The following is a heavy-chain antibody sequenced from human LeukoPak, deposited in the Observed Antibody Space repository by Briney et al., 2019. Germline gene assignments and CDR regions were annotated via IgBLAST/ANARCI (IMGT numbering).Heavy chain of an antibody. CDR2: IYHSGST. D-gene: IGHD1-26*01. V-gene: IGHV4-30-2*01. CDR1: GGSISSGGYH. CDR3: ARQEGGIVGPY. J-gene: IGHJ4*02. Sequence: SETLSLTCTVSGGSISSGGYHWIWIRQPPGRGLEWIGYIYHSGSTYYNPSLKSRVTMSVDTSKNQFSLKLSSVTAADTAVYYCARQEGGIVGPYWGQGTLVTVSS.